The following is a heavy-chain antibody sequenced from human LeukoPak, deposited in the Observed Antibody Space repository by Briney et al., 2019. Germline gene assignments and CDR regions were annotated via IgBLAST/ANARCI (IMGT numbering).Heavy chain of an antibody. Sequence: GSLRLSCAASGFTFSSYAMHWVRQAPGKGLEWVAVISYDGSNKYYADSVKGRFTISRDNSKNTLYLQMNSLRAEDTAVYYCARDPYASGWPDYWGQGTLVTVSS. J-gene: IGHJ4*02. CDR1: GFTFSSYA. CDR2: ISYDGSNK. CDR3: ARDPYASGWPDY. V-gene: IGHV3-30*04. D-gene: IGHD6-19*01.